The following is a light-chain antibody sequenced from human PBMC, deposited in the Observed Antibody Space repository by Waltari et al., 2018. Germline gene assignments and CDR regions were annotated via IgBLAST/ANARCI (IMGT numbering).Light chain of an antibody. Sequence: QTVVTQEPSLTVSPGGTVSPTCASSTGAVTSTYFASWFQQKPGQAPRALIYSTTKGHSWTPARFSGSLLGGKAALTLSGVQPEDEAEYYCLVHYGGVGVFGGGTKLTVL. CDR3: LVHYGGVGV. V-gene: IGLV7-43*01. J-gene: IGLJ2*01. CDR1: TGAVTSTYF. CDR2: STT.